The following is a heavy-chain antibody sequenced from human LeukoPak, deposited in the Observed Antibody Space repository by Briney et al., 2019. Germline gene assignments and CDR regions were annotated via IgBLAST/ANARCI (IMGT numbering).Heavy chain of an antibody. Sequence: SETLSLTCAVYGGSFSGYYWSWIRQPPGKGLEWIGEINHSGSTNYNPPLKSRVTISVDTSKNQFSLTLSSVTAADTAVYYCARDKLGFDYWGEGTLVTVSS. CDR1: GGSFSGYY. V-gene: IGHV4-34*01. CDR3: ARDKLGFDY. J-gene: IGHJ4*02. D-gene: IGHD4-23*01. CDR2: INHSGST.